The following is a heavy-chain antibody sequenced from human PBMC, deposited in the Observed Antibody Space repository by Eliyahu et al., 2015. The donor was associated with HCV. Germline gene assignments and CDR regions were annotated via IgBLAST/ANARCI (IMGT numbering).Heavy chain of an antibody. V-gene: IGHV3-30*03. Sequence: QVQLVESGGGVVQPGRSLRLSCAASGFTFSSYGMHWVRQAPGKGLEWVAVISYDGSNKYCVDSVKGRFTISRDNSKNTLYLQMNSLRAEDTAVYYCARDIRLLLGVGYWGQGTLVTVSS. CDR3: ARDIRLLLGVGY. CDR2: ISYDGSNK. CDR1: GFTFSSYG. J-gene: IGHJ4*02. D-gene: IGHD3-22*01.